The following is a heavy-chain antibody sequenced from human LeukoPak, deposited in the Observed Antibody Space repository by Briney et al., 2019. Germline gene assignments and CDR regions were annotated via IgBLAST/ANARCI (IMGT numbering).Heavy chain of an antibody. CDR1: GYSFVGYG. Sequence: GASVKVSCKASGYSFVGYGITWVRQAPGQGLEWMGWFNPENGNTNYAQKVQGRVTMTADTSASTAYMELSSLRSEDTAVYYCASDIVATQTPYYYYGMDVWGQGTTVTVSS. J-gene: IGHJ6*02. V-gene: IGHV1-18*01. D-gene: IGHD5-12*01. CDR3: ASDIVATQTPYYYYGMDV. CDR2: FNPENGNT.